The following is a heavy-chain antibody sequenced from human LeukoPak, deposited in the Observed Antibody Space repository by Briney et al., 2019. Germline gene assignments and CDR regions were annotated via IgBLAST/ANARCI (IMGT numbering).Heavy chain of an antibody. Sequence: GGSLRLSCVASGVTLSNYAMSWARQAPGKGLEWLSAFSGSGDTTFYADSVKGRFTISRDNSKNTLYLQMNSLRAEDTAVYYCAKGRDGYNYPFDYWGQGTLVTVSP. J-gene: IGHJ4*02. V-gene: IGHV3-23*01. CDR1: GVTLSNYA. CDR2: FSGSGDTT. D-gene: IGHD5-24*01. CDR3: AKGRDGYNYPFDY.